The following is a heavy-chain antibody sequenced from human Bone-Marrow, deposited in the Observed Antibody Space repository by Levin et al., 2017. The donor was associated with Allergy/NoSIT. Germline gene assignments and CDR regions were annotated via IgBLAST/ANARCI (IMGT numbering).Heavy chain of an antibody. CDR1: GFRFSGFW. CDR2: IKSDGSDT. D-gene: IGHD4-17*01. V-gene: IGHV3-74*01. CDR3: AKDDYASI. Sequence: PGGSLRLSCAASGFRFSGFWMHWVRQAPGKGLVWVARIKSDGSDTSYAESVKGRFTISRDNAKSTLYLQMNSLRAEDTAVYYCAKDDYASIWGQGTLVTVS. J-gene: IGHJ3*02.